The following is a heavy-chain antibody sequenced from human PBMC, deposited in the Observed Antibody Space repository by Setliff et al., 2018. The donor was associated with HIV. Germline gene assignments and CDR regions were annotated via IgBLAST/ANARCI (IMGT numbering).Heavy chain of an antibody. Sequence: ASVKVSCKASGDTFTNFYIHWVRQAPGQGLEWLGMINPSDGSTTYAQKFQGRVTMTSDTSTSTVYMDLSSLRPEDTAVYYCARGGHYSGSYLPRDYYMDVWGKGTTVTVSS. CDR3: ARGGHYSGSYLPRDYYMDV. V-gene: IGHV1-46*01. CDR2: INPSDGST. J-gene: IGHJ6*03. CDR1: GDTFTNFY. D-gene: IGHD1-26*01.